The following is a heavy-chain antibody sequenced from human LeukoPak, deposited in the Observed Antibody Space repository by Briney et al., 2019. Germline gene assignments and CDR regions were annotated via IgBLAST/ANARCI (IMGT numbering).Heavy chain of an antibody. J-gene: IGHJ4*02. D-gene: IGHD6-19*01. V-gene: IGHV4-34*01. CDR2: INHSGST. Sequence: SETLSLTCAVYGGSFSGYYWSWIRQPPGKGLEWIGEINHSGSTNYNPSLKSRVTISVDTSKNQFSLKLSSVTAADTAVYYCARDRQWLRWYFDYWGQGTLVTVSS. CDR1: GGSFSGYY. CDR3: ARDRQWLRWYFDY.